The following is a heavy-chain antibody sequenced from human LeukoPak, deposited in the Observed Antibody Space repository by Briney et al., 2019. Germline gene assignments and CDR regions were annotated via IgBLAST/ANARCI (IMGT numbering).Heavy chain of an antibody. V-gene: IGHV4-31*11. Sequence: PSETLSLTCAVSGGSISSGGYSWRWIRQPPGKGLEWIGYIYYSGSTYYNPSLKSRVTISVDTSKNQFSLKLSSVTAADTAVYYCARAPRITMVRGVINWFDPWGQGTLVTVSS. CDR2: IYYSGST. J-gene: IGHJ5*02. CDR1: GGSISSGGYS. D-gene: IGHD3-10*01. CDR3: ARAPRITMVRGVINWFDP.